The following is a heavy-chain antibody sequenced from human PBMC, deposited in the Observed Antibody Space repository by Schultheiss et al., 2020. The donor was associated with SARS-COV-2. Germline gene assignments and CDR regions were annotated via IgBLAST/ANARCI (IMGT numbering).Heavy chain of an antibody. CDR2: ISGSGGST. Sequence: GGSLRLSCAASGFSFDSYAMHWVRQAPGTGLEWVSAISGSGGSTYYADSVKGRFTISRDNSKNTLYLQMNSLRAEDTAVYYCAKDAPLPWGSQHDFWSGYYMAEYFQHWGQGTLVTVSS. CDR3: AKDAPLPWGSQHDFWSGYYMAEYFQH. CDR1: GFSFDSYA. V-gene: IGHV3-23*01. J-gene: IGHJ1*01. D-gene: IGHD3-3*01.